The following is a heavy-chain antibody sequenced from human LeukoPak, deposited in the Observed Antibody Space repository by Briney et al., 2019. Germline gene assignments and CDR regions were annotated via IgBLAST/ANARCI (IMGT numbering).Heavy chain of an antibody. CDR2: ISSSSYI. J-gene: IGHJ6*03. CDR1: GFTFSSYS. V-gene: IGHV3-21*01. D-gene: IGHD6-19*01. Sequence: PGGSLRLSCAASGFTFSSYSMNWVCQAPGKGLEWVSSISSSSYIYYADSVKGRFTISRDNAKNSLYLQMNSLRAEDTAVYYCARDSSGWFYYMDVWGKGTTVTVSS. CDR3: ARDSSGWFYYMDV.